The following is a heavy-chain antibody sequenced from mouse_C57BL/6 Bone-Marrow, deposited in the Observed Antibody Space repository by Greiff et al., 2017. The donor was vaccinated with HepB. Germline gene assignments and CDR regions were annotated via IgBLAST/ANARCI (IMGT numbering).Heavy chain of an antibody. J-gene: IGHJ2*01. D-gene: IGHD3-3*01. V-gene: IGHV1-69*01. CDR1: GYTFTSYW. Sequence: QVQLQQPGAELVMPGASVKLSCKASGYTFTSYWMHWVKQRPGQGLEWIGEIDPSDSYTNYNQKFKGKSTLTVDKSSSTAYRQLSSLTSEDSAVYYCARERGLEGAFDYWGQGITLTVSS. CDR3: ARERGLEGAFDY. CDR2: IDPSDSYT.